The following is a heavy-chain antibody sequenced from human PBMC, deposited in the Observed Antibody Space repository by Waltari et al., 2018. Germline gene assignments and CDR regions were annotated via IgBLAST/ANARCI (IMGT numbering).Heavy chain of an antibody. CDR2: ISSSSSYI. D-gene: IGHD1-1*01. Sequence: EVQLVESGGGLVKPGGSLRLSCAASGFTFSSYSMNWVRQAPGKGLEWVSSISSSSSYIYYADSVQGRFTISRDNAKNSLYLQMNSLSAEDTAVYYCARDLYNFGWQHLTDAFDICGRDYGHRLF. CDR3: ARDLYNFGWQHLTDAFDI. V-gene: IGHV3-21*01. CDR1: GFTFSSYS. J-gene: IGHJ3*02.